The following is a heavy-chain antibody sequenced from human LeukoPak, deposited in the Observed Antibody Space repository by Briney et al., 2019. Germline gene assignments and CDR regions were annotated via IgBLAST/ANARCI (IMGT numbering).Heavy chain of an antibody. J-gene: IGHJ4*02. CDR1: GYTFISYV. Sequence: ASVKVSCKASGYTFISYVVHWVRQAPGQRLGWMGWINAGNSNTKSSQKFQDRVTITRDTSASAVYMELSSLRSEDTAVYYCARSRHNYGDFHLDYWGQGTLVTVSS. V-gene: IGHV1-3*01. CDR2: INAGNSNT. D-gene: IGHD4-17*01. CDR3: ARSRHNYGDFHLDY.